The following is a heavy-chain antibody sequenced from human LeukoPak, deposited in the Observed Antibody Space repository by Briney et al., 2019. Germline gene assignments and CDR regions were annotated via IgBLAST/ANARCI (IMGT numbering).Heavy chain of an antibody. CDR3: AKGVTIFGET. J-gene: IGHJ5*02. Sequence: PGGSLRLSCSASGFTFSYYAIHWVRQAPGKGLEWVALIWSDGSNKYYADSAKGRFTISRDNSKNTLYLQMNSLRAEDTAVYYCAKGVTIFGETWGQGTLVTVSS. CDR1: GFTFSYYA. D-gene: IGHD3-3*01. V-gene: IGHV3-33*06. CDR2: IWSDGSNK.